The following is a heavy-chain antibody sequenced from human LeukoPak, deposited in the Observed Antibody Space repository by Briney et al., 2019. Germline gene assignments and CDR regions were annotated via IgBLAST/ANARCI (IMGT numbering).Heavy chain of an antibody. J-gene: IGHJ3*02. D-gene: IGHD2-15*01. CDR2: IYHSGST. CDR3: ARYCSGGSCYRDAFDI. Sequence: SETLSLTCAVSGGSLSSGGYSWSWLRQPPGTGLEWIGYIYHSGSTYYNPSLKSRVTISVDRSKNQFSLKLSSVTAADTAVYYCARYCSGGSCYRDAFDIWGQGTMVTVSS. V-gene: IGHV4-30-2*01. CDR1: GGSLSSGGYS.